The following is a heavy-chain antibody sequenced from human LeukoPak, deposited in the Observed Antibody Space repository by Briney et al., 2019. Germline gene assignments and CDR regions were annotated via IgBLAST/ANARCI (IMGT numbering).Heavy chain of an antibody. D-gene: IGHD3-22*01. V-gene: IGHV3-49*03. CDR1: GFTFGDYA. CDR2: IRSKAYGATT. CDR3: TREYYYHSSGFDY. Sequence: GGSLRLSCTASGFTFGDYAMSWFRQAPGKGLQWVGYIRSKAYGATTEYAASVKGRLTISRDDSKSIAYLQMNSLKTEDTAVHYCTREYYYHSSGFDYWGQGTLVTVSS. J-gene: IGHJ4*02.